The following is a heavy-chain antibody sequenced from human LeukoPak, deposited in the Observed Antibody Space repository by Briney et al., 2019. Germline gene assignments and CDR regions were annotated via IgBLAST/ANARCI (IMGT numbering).Heavy chain of an antibody. CDR3: ASLLSYFDS. V-gene: IGHV4-59*08. J-gene: IGHJ4*02. Sequence: SETLSLTCTVSSGSISSYYWSWIRQPPGKGLEWIGYIYYSGSTNYNPSLKSRVTISVDTSKNQFSLKLGSVTAADTAVYYCASLLSYFDSWGQGTLVTVSS. CDR1: SGSISSYY. CDR2: IYYSGST.